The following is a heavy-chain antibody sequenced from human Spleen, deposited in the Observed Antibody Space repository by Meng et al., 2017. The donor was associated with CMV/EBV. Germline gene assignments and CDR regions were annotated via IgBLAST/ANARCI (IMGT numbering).Heavy chain of an antibody. CDR2: IKPNSGGT. D-gene: IGHD1-26*01. CDR1: GYNFTGYY. V-gene: IGHV1-2*02. CDR3: AREYSGSRLGFDY. Sequence: ASVKVSCKASGYNFTGYYMHWVRQAPGQGLEWMGCIKPNSGGTNYAQNFQGRVTMTRDTSSSTAYMELSRLRSDDTAVYYCAREYSGSRLGFDYWGQGTLVTVSS. J-gene: IGHJ4*02.